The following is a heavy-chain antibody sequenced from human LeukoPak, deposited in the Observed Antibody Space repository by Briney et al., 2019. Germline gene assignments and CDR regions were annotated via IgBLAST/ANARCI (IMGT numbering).Heavy chain of an antibody. J-gene: IGHJ2*01. D-gene: IGHD6-13*01. V-gene: IGHV3-48*01. Sequence: GGSLRLSCAASGFTFSGSAMHWVRQASGKGLEWVSYISSSGSTIYYADSVKGRFTISRENAKNSLYLQMNSLRAGDTAVYYCARAGYSSSWYSRYFDLWGRGTLVTVSS. CDR1: GFTFSGSA. CDR2: ISSSGSTI. CDR3: ARAGYSSSWYSRYFDL.